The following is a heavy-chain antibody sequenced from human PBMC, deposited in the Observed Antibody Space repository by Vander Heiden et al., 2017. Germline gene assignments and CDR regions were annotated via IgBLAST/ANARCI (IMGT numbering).Heavy chain of an antibody. CDR1: GFTFSHKS. V-gene: IGHV3-21*01. J-gene: IGHJ4*02. CDR2: ISSSSSYI. CDR3: SRVSRGYTYGSADY. D-gene: IGHD5-18*01. Sequence: EVQLVESGGGPVKPGGALRLSCAASGFTFSHKSMNWVRQAPGKGLEWVSSISSSSSYIYYADSVKGRFTISRDNAKKALCLQMTRLRAEATAVYYCSRVSRGYTYGSADYWGQGTLVTVSS.